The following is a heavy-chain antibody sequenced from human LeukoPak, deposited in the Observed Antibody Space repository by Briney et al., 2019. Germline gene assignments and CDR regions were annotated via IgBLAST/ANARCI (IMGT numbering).Heavy chain of an antibody. D-gene: IGHD2-2*01. CDR3: ARDPRYCSSSSCPWEPFDY. V-gene: IGHV3-30-3*01. CDR1: GFTFSTYT. J-gene: IGHJ4*02. Sequence: GGSLRLSCAASGFTFSTYTMHWVRQAPGKGLEWVAVISYDGSNKYYADSVKGRFTISRDNSKNTLYLQMNSLRTEDTAVYYCARDPRYCSSSSCPWEPFDYWGQGTLVTVSS. CDR2: ISYDGSNK.